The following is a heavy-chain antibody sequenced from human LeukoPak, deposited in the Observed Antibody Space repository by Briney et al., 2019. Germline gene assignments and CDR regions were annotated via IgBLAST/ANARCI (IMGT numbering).Heavy chain of an antibody. J-gene: IGHJ4*02. CDR3: ARPATGYCSSAGCHWDS. Sequence: PGASLRLSCAASAFTFSTHSMYSVRQAAGNWLEWVSSISASRNIIHYAESVRGRFTISRDNAKNSLYLQMNSLGAQDTAVYYCARPATGYCSSAGCHWDSWGQGTLVTVSS. CDR1: AFTFSTHS. D-gene: IGHD2-2*01. V-gene: IGHV3-21*01. CDR2: ISASRNII.